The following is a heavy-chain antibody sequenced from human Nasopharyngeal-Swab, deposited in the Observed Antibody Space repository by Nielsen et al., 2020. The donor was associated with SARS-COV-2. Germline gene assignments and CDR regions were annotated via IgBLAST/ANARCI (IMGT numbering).Heavy chain of an antibody. CDR2: IYHTGTT. CDR1: GGSISPYY. D-gene: IGHD5-18*01. Sequence: SETLSLTCTVSGGSISPYYWSWIRQPPGKGLEWIGYIYHTGTTKSNPSLKSRVTLSVDTSKNQFSLTLSSVTAADTAVYYCARGGSTPMIISYWGQGTLVTVSS. J-gene: IGHJ4*02. V-gene: IGHV4-59*12. CDR3: ARGGSTPMIISY.